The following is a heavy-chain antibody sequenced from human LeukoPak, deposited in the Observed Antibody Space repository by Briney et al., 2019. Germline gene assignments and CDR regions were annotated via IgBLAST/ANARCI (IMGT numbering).Heavy chain of an antibody. J-gene: IGHJ3*02. V-gene: IGHV3-9*01. CDR2: ISWNSGSI. Sequence: PGRSPRLSCAASGFTFDDYAMHWVRQAPGKGLEWVSGISWNSGSIGYADSVKGRFTISRDNAKNSLYLQMNSLRAEDTALYYCARVRSVGGNPHAFNIWGQGTMVTVSS. CDR3: ARVRSVGGNPHAFNI. D-gene: IGHD4-23*01. CDR1: GFTFDDYA.